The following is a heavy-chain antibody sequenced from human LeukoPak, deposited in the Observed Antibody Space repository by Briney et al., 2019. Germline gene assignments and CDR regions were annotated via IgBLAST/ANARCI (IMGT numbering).Heavy chain of an antibody. D-gene: IGHD5-24*01. J-gene: IGHJ4*02. CDR2: IYTSGST. CDR3: AREEVEMATIAFDY. CDR1: GGSISSGSYY. V-gene: IGHV4-61*02. Sequence: KPSETLSLTCTVSGGSISSGSYYWSWIRQPAGKGLEWIGRIYTSGSTNYNPSLKSRVTISVDTSKNQFSLKLSSVTAADTAVYYCAREEVEMATIAFDYWGQGTLVTVSS.